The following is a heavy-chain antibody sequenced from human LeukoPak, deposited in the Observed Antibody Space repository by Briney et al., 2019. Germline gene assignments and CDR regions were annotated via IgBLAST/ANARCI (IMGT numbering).Heavy chain of an antibody. CDR1: GGSISSSSYY. J-gene: IGHJ4*02. CDR2: IYYSGST. V-gene: IGHV4-39*01. CDR3: ASGFDY. Sequence: PSETLSLTCTVSGGSISSSSYYWGWIRQPPGTGLEWIVSIYYSGSTYYNPSLKSRVTISVDSSKNQFSLKMSSVTAADTAMYYCASGFDYWGQGALVTVSS.